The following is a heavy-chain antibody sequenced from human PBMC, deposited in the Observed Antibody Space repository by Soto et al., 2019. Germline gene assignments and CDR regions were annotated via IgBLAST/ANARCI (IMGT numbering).Heavy chain of an antibody. D-gene: IGHD6-19*01. CDR1: GNSVTSNVW. CDR2: AYHNGLT. J-gene: IGHJ4*02. V-gene: IGHV4-4*02. Sequence: SETLSLTCAVSGNSVTSNVWWSWVRQPPGKGLEWIGEAYHNGLTDYNPSLKSRVTMSVDTSKNEFSLKLTSLTAADTAIYYCARDAAVPGESDRFDYWGQGTLVTVSS. CDR3: ARDAAVPGESDRFDY.